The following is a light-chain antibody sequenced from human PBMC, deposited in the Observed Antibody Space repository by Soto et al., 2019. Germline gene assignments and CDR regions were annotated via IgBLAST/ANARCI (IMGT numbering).Light chain of an antibody. CDR3: SSYRSSSTA. CDR1: SSDVGGYNY. CDR2: DVS. J-gene: IGLJ2*01. V-gene: IGLV2-14*01. Sequence: QSVLTQPASVSGSPGQSITISCTGTSSDVGGYNYVSWCQQHPGKATKLMIYDVSNRPSGVSNRFSGSKSGNTASLTISGLQVEDEADYYCSSYRSSSTAFGGGTKPSVL.